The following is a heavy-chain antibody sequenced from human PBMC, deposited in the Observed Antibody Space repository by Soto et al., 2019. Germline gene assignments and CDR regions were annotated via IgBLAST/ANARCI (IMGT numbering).Heavy chain of an antibody. CDR1: GFTVSSNY. J-gene: IGHJ3*02. CDR2: IYSGGST. V-gene: IGHV3-53*01. CDR3: ARGLRFLEWSPPDAFDI. D-gene: IGHD3-3*01. Sequence: LRLSCAASGFTVSSNYMSWVRQAPGKGLEWVSVIYSGGSTYYADSVKGRFTISRDNSKNTLYLQMNSLRAEDTAVYYCARGLRFLEWSPPDAFDIWGQGTMVTVSS.